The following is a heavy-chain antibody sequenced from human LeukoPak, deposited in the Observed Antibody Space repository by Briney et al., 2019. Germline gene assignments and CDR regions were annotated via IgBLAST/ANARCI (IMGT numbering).Heavy chain of an antibody. CDR3: ARDFLSDENQLRLAAPFDY. J-gene: IGHJ4*02. V-gene: IGHV3-21*01. Sequence: GGSLRLSCAASGFTFSSYRMNWVRQAPGKGLEWVSSISSRSSYIYYADSVKGRFTISRDNAQNSLYLQMNSLRAEDTAVYYYARDFLSDENQLRLAAPFDYWGQGTLVTVSS. CDR2: ISSRSSYI. CDR1: GFTFSSYR. D-gene: IGHD2-2*01.